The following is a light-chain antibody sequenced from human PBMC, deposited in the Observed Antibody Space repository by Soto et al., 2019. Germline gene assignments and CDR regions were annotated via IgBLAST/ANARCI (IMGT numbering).Light chain of an antibody. Sequence: QSALTQPPSASGSPGQSVTISCTGTSSDVGGYTYVSWYQQHPGKAPKLMIYDVSNRPSGVSNRFSGSKSGNTASLTISGLQAEDEADYYCSSYTTSSTYVFGTGTKVTVL. V-gene: IGLV2-14*01. CDR1: SSDVGGYTY. J-gene: IGLJ1*01. CDR3: SSYTTSSTYV. CDR2: DVS.